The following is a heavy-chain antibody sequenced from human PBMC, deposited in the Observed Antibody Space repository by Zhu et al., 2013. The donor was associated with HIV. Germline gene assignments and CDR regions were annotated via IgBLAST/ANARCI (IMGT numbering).Heavy chain of an antibody. Sequence: QVQLVQSGAEVKKPGSSVKVSCKTSGDTFSTYAISWVRQAPGQGLDWMGGIIPIFGRPNYAQKFQGRVTITADKSTSTAYMELSSLRSEDTAVYYCARDPTYYYDSSGYHDAFDIWGQGTMVTVSS. J-gene: IGHJ3*02. CDR1: GDTFSTYA. V-gene: IGHV1-69*06. D-gene: IGHD3-22*01. CDR3: ARDPTYYYDSSGYHDAFDI. CDR2: IIPIFGRP.